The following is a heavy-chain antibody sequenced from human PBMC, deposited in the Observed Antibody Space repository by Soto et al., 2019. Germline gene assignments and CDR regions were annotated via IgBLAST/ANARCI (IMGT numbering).Heavy chain of an antibody. J-gene: IGHJ4*02. CDR2: ITDSGGST. V-gene: IGHV3-23*01. CDR1: GFTFSIYA. D-gene: IGHD2-2*01. Sequence: GGSLRLSCAASGFTFSIYAMAWVRQTPGKGLEWVSSITDSGGSTYYADSVKGRFAISRDNSKSTLYMQMNSLRVEDTAVYYCARILRAGVRTLDYWGLGTLVTVSS. CDR3: ARILRAGVRTLDY.